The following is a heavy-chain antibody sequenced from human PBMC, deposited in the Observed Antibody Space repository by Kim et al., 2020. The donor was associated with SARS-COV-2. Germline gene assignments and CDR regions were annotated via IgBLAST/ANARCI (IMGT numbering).Heavy chain of an antibody. CDR2: ISGNSGFI. CDR1: GFTFGYYS. J-gene: IGHJ4*02. V-gene: IGHV3-21*06. D-gene: IGHD3-3*01. CDR3: ARRLGITIFGGDYYFDY. Sequence: GGSLRLSCTASGFTFGYYSMNWVRQAPGKGLEWVSSISGNSGFIYYEDSVKGRFTTSRDNAKNSLYLQMNSLTAEDTAVYYCARRLGITIFGGDYYFDYWGQGTLVTVSS.